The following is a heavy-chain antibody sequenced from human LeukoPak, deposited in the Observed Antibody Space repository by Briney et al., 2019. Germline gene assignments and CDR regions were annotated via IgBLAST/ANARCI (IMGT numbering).Heavy chain of an antibody. CDR1: GYTFTSYY. D-gene: IGHD2-15*01. CDR2: INPSGGST. J-gene: IGHJ5*02. Sequence: GASVKVSCKASGYTFTSYYIHWVRQAPGQGLEWMGIINPSGGSTIYAQKFQGRVTITADESTSTAYMELSSLRSEDTAVYYCARDRVGVSNWFDPWGQGTLVTVSS. CDR3: ARDRVGVSNWFDP. V-gene: IGHV1-46*01.